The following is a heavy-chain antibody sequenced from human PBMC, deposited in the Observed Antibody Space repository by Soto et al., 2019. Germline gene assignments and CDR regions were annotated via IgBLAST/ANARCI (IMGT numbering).Heavy chain of an antibody. CDR2: ISWNGGSI. Sequence: EVQLVESGGGLVQPGRSLRLSCAASGFTFDDYAMHWVRQAPVKGLEWVSGISWNGGSIGYADSVKGRFTISRDNAKNTLYLEMNSLRAEDTAWYYCAKFINGGSFDYWGQGTLVTVSS. CDR1: GFTFDDYA. CDR3: AKFINGGSFDY. V-gene: IGHV3-9*01. D-gene: IGHD2-15*01. J-gene: IGHJ4*02.